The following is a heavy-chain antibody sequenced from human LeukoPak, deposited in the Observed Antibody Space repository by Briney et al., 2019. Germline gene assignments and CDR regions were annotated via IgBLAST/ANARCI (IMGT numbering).Heavy chain of an antibody. V-gene: IGHV3-9*03. J-gene: IGHJ4*02. CDR2: ISWNSGSI. CDR1: GFPFDDYA. D-gene: IGHD3-3*01. CDR3: AKGGYDFWSGSPLDY. Sequence: QPGRSLRLSCAASGFPFDDYAMHWVRQAPGKGLEWVSGISWNSGSIGYADSVKGRFTISRDNAKNSLYLQMNSLRAEDMALYYCAKGGYDFWSGSPLDYWGQGTLVTVSS.